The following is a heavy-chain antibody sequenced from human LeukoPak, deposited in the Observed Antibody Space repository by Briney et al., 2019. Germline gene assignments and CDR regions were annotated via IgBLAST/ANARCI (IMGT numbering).Heavy chain of an antibody. CDR2: ISPYSGNT. V-gene: IGHV1-18*01. D-gene: IGHD6-13*01. CDR3: ARTSGVSAAGSAYNFDY. Sequence: ASVKVSCKASGYTFHNYGISWVRQAPGQGLEWMGWISPYSGNTDYTERLQGRVTMTTDTSTTTAFMELRSLRSDDTAVYYCARTSGVSAAGSAYNFDYWGQGTLVTVSS. J-gene: IGHJ4*02. CDR1: GYTFHNYG.